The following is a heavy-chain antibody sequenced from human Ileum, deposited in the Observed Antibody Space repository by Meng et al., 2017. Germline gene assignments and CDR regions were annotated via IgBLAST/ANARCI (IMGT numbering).Heavy chain of an antibody. V-gene: IGHV4-34*01. Sequence: VQLQPGGSGLLKPPEPLSLPCGVYGGSFSGYYWSWIRQPPGKGLEWIGEIDHSGGTNYNPSLKNRVTISVDTSNNRFSLKLSSVKAADTALYFCARRVGATPYAYNWLDPWGQGTLVTVSS. CDR2: IDHSGGT. CDR3: ARRVGATPYAYNWLDP. J-gene: IGHJ5*02. CDR1: GGSFSGYY. D-gene: IGHD1-26*01.